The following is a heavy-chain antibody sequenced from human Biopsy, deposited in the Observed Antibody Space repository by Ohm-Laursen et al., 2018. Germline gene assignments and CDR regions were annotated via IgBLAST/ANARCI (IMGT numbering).Heavy chain of an antibody. Sequence: SLRLSCTASGFTFSMRAMSWVRQFPGKGLEWVAVIWFDETNKHYADSVKGRFTISRDNSKNMLYLQMNTLRDADTAVYYCARDPRDTALGIFDYWGPGTLVTVSS. J-gene: IGHJ4*02. CDR2: IWFDETNK. V-gene: IGHV3-33*07. CDR3: ARDPRDTALGIFDY. CDR1: GFTFSMRA. D-gene: IGHD5-18*01.